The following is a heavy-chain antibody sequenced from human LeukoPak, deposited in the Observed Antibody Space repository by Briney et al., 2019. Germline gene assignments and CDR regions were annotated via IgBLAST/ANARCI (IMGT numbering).Heavy chain of an antibody. Sequence: GEPLNFPCQPPDSRLVAIKLAWARQMHGKGLEWMGIIYPGDSATRYSPSFQGQVPIPAEKSISAAYLQWSSLKASDTAMYYCVIRVPGNKWFDPWGQGTLVTVSS. D-gene: IGHD6-6*01. J-gene: IGHJ5*02. V-gene: IGHV5-51*01. CDR1: DSRLVAIK. CDR3: VIRVPGNKWFDP. CDR2: IYPGDSAT.